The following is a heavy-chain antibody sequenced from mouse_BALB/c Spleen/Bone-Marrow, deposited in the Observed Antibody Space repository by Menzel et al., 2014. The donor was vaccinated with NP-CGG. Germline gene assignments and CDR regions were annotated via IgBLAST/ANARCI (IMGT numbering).Heavy chain of an antibody. CDR1: GYTFTDYN. CDR2: INPNNGGT. V-gene: IGHV1-18*01. D-gene: IGHD1-1*01. J-gene: IGHJ1*01. CDR3: ARFYYYGSSYWDFDV. Sequence: VQLQQPGPELVKPGASVKIPCKASGYTFTDYNMDWVKQSHGKSLEWIGDINPNNGGTIYNQKFKGKATLTVDKSSSTAYMELRSLTSEDTAVYYCARFYYYGSSYWDFDVWGAGTTVTVSS.